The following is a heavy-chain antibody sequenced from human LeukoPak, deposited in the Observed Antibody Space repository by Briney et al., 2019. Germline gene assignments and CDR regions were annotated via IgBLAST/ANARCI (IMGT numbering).Heavy chain of an antibody. CDR1: GGSISSGGYY. V-gene: IGHV4-31*03. CDR2: IYYSGST. CDR3: ARGAGASSWYFDL. J-gene: IGHJ2*01. Sequence: SETLSLTCTVSGGSISSGGYYWSWIRQHPGTGLEWIGYIYYSGSTYYNPSLKSRVTISVDTSKNQFSLKLSSVTAVDTAVYYCARGAGASSWYFDLWGRGTLVTVSS. D-gene: IGHD6-13*01.